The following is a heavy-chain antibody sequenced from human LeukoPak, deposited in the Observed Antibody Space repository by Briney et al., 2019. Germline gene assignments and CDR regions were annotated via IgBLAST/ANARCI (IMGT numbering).Heavy chain of an antibody. CDR2: IYAADSDT. CDR1: GSRFTSYW. Sequence: GESLQISCQGPGSRFTSYWIAGARPLPGKGLEWMDVIYAADSDTRYSPSFQGQVTISADKSISTAYLQWSSLKASDTAMYYCARVHGYGYGYIDYWGQGTVVTVTA. D-gene: IGHD5-18*01. CDR3: ARVHGYGYGYIDY. V-gene: IGHV5-51*01. J-gene: IGHJ4*02.